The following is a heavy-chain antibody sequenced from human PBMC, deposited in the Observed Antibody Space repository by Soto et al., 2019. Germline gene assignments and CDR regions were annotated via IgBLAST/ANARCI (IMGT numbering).Heavy chain of an antibody. CDR3: ARLKCRSTSCYAKAWFDP. CDR2: INPNSGGT. CDR1: GYTFTGYY. D-gene: IGHD2-2*01. V-gene: IGHV1-2*04. J-gene: IGHJ5*02. Sequence: ASVKVSCKASGYTFTGYYMHWVRQAPGQGLEWMGWINPNSGGTNYAQKFQGWVTMTRDTPISTAYMELSRLISDDTAVYYFARLKCRSTSCYAKAWFDPWGQGTLVTVSS.